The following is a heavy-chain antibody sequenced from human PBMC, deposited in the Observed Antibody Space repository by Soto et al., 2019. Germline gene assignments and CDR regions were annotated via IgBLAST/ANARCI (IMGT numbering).Heavy chain of an antibody. CDR1: GGTFSSYA. D-gene: IGHD3-10*01. CDR3: ARPYGSVSYYHFAY. CDR2: IIHIFGTA. V-gene: IGHV1-69*01. Sequence: QVQLVQSGAEVKKPGSSVKVSCKASGGTFSSYAISWVRQSPGQRLEWMGGIIHIFGTAKYAQKLQGRVTIAAEESTSTADMQLSRLRSEHTAVYCCARPYGSVSYYHFAYWGQGTLVTVSS. J-gene: IGHJ4*02.